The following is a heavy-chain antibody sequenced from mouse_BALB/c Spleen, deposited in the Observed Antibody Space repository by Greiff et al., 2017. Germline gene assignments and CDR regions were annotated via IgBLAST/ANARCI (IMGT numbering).Heavy chain of an antibody. V-gene: IGHV5-17*02. Sequence: EVKLEESGGGLVQPGGSRKLSCAASGFTFSSFGMHWVRQAPEKGLEWVAYISSGSSTIYYADTVKGRFTISRDNPKNTLFLQMTSLRSEDTAMYYCARQGDYDNAMDYWGQGTSVTVSS. CDR3: ARQGDYDNAMDY. CDR1: GFTFSSFG. D-gene: IGHD2-4*01. CDR2: ISSGSSTI. J-gene: IGHJ4*01.